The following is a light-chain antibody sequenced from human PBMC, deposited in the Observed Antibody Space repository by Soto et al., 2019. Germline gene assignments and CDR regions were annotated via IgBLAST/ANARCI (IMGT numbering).Light chain of an antibody. CDR2: WAS. CDR3: QQYYGSSYT. Sequence: DIVLTQSPDSLAVSLGERATINCKSSQSVLYSSNNKNYLAWYQHKPGQPPKLLIYWASTRESGVPDRFSGSGSGTDFTLNISSLQAEDVAVYYCQQYYGSSYTFGQGTKLEIK. V-gene: IGKV4-1*01. J-gene: IGKJ2*01. CDR1: QSVLYSSNNKNY.